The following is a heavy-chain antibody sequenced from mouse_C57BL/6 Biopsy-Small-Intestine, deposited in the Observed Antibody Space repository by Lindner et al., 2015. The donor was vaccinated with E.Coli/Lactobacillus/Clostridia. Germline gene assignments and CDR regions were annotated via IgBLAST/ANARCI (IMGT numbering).Heavy chain of an antibody. V-gene: IGHV1-53*01. J-gene: IGHJ3*01. D-gene: IGHD2-3*01. CDR1: GGTFSSYA. CDR2: IIPIIGTP. Sequence: SVKVSCKASGGTFSSYAFSWVRQAPGQGLEWMGRIIPIIGTPNHAQKFQGRVTITADTSTTTVYVELSNLRPDDTAVYYCAREGKGEFYFDSGYDVSYFEYWGQGTLVTVSS. CDR3: AREGKGEFYFDSGYDVSYFEY.